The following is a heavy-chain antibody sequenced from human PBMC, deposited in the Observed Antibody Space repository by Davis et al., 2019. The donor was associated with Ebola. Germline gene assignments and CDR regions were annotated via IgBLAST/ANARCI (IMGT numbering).Heavy chain of an antibody. D-gene: IGHD2-15*01. V-gene: IGHV3-23*01. CDR3: AKDSVLPDYYYYYGMDV. J-gene: IGHJ6*02. CDR1: GFIFSSYA. Sequence: PGGSLRLSCAASGFIFSSYAVSWVRQAPGKGLEWVSAISGSGGNTYYADSVKGRFTISRDNSKNTLYLQMNSLRAEDTAVYYCAKDSVLPDYYYYYGMDVWGQGTTVTVSS. CDR2: ISGSGGNT.